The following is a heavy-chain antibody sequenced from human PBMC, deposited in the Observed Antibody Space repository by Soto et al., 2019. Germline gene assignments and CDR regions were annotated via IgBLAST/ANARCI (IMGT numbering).Heavy chain of an antibody. J-gene: IGHJ4*02. Sequence: QITLKESGPTLVKPTQTLTLTCTFSGFSLSTSGVGVGWIRQPPGKALEWLALIYWDDDKRYSPSLKSRLTITKDTSKNQVVLTMTNIDPVDTATYYCARLPGYSSSWYKTFDYWGQGTLVTVSS. V-gene: IGHV2-5*02. CDR3: ARLPGYSSSWYKTFDY. CDR1: GFSLSTSGVG. CDR2: IYWDDDK. D-gene: IGHD6-13*01.